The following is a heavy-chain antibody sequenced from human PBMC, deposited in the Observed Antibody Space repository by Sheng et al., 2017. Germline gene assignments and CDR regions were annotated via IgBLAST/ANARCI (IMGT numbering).Heavy chain of an antibody. Sequence: EVQLVESGGGLVQPGGSLRLSCAASGFTFSSYAMSWVRQAPGKGLEWVSAISGSGGSTYYADSVKGRFTISRDNSKNTLYLQMNSLRAEDTAVYYCAKDADYYDSSGYYLIGVLFDYWGQGTLVTV. CDR3: AKDADYYDSSGYYLIGVLFDY. D-gene: IGHD3-22*01. CDR2: ISGSGGST. CDR1: GFTFSSYA. J-gene: IGHJ4*02. V-gene: IGHV3-23*04.